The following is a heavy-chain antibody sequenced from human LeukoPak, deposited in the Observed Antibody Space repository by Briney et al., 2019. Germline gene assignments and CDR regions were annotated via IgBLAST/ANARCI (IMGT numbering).Heavy chain of an antibody. CDR2: IYTSGST. V-gene: IGHV4-4*07. CDR1: GGSISSYY. CDR3: ARDGSGGSCCSGMDV. Sequence: SETLSLTCTVSGGSISSYYWSWIRQPAGKGLEWIGRIYTSGSTNYNPSLKSRVTMSVDTSKNQFTLKLSSVTAADTAVYYCARDGSGGSCCSGMDVWGQGTTVTVSS. D-gene: IGHD2-15*01. J-gene: IGHJ6*02.